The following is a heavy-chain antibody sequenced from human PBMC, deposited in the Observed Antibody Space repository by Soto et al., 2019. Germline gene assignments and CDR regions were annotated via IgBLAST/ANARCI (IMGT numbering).Heavy chain of an antibody. Sequence: QVQLVESGGGLVRPGGPLRLSCADSGFTFSDHYMSWIRQVPGKGMEWISYISSSGSFTNYADSVKGRFTISRDNGKKSLYLQMNNLTADDTALYYCARGRPTYYYYGLDVWGQGTTVTVS. CDR3: ARGRPTYYYYGLDV. D-gene: IGHD3-10*01. CDR1: GFTFSDHY. V-gene: IGHV3-11*06. CDR2: ISSSGSFT. J-gene: IGHJ6*02.